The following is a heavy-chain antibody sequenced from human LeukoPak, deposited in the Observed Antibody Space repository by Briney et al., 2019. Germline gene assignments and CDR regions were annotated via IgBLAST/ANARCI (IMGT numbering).Heavy chain of an antibody. Sequence: GGSLRLSCAASGFTFSNYGMHWVRQAPGKGLEYVSAISSNGGSTYYANSVKGRFTISRDNSKNTLYLQMGSLRAEDMAVYYCASLSPGYWGQGTLVTVSS. CDR2: ISSNGGST. CDR1: GFTFSNYG. J-gene: IGHJ4*02. D-gene: IGHD2/OR15-2a*01. CDR3: ASLSPGY. V-gene: IGHV3-64*01.